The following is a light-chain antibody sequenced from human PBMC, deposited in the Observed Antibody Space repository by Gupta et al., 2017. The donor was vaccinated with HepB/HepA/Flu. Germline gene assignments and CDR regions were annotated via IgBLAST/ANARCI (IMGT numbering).Light chain of an antibody. CDR1: QSISSW. V-gene: IGKV1-5*03. J-gene: IGKJ1*01. CDR3: GQSTRGKT. Sequence: DIQMTQSPSTLSASVGDRVTITCRASQSISSWLAWYQQKPGKAPKLLIYKASSGETGGPSRFSCSTSLTQFTRTLRSRQDADFANYYCGQSTRGKTFGQGTXVEIK. CDR2: KAS.